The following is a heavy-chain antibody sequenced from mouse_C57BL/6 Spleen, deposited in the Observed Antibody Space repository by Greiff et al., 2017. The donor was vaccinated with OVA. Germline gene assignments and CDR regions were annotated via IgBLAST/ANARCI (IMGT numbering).Heavy chain of an antibody. J-gene: IGHJ2*01. CDR2: IYPGSGST. Sequence: QVQLQQPGAELVKPGASVKMSCKASGYTFTSYWINWVKQRPGQGLEWIGDIYPGSGSTNYNEKFKSKATLTVDTSSSTAYMQLSSLTSEDSSFYYCARRSSDFYYFDYWGQGTTLTVSS. CDR3: ARRSSDFYYFDY. D-gene: IGHD6-1*01. V-gene: IGHV1-55*01. CDR1: GYTFTSYW.